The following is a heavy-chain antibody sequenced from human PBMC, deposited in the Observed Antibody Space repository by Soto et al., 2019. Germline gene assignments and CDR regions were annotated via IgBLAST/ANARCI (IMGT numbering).Heavy chain of an antibody. D-gene: IGHD6-13*01. CDR2: INSDGSNT. CDR3: ASGLVEYSSSWYDY. Sequence: GGSLRLSCAASGFTFSSCWMHWVRQAPGKGLVWVSRINSDGSNTDYADSVKGRFIISRDNAKNTLYLQMNSLRVEDTAVYYCASGLVEYSSSWYDYWGQGTLVTVS. CDR1: GFTFSSCW. V-gene: IGHV3-74*01. J-gene: IGHJ4*02.